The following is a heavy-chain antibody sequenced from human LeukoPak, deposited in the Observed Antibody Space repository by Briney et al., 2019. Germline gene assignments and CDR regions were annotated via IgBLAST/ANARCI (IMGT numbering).Heavy chain of an antibody. Sequence: PGRCLTPSLAASGFTFSSYSMRSVRHAPGKGLGWVLSISIRARSISYADSVKGRFTISRDNAKNSLSLQMNSLRAEDTAVYYCARVGTSSGWPIDYWGQGTLVTVSS. CDR1: GFTFSSYS. V-gene: IGHV3-21*01. D-gene: IGHD6-19*01. J-gene: IGHJ4*02. CDR3: ARVGTSSGWPIDY. CDR2: ISIRARSI.